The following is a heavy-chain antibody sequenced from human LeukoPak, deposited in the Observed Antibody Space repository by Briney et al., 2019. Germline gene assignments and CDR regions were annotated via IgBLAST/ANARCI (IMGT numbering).Heavy chain of an antibody. D-gene: IGHD1-26*01. Sequence: SETLSLTCTVSGGSVSSGSYYWSWIRQPPGKGLEWIGYIYNSGSTIYNPSLKSRATISVDTSKNQFSLKLSSVTAADTAVYYCVRDRELTYWGQGTLVTVSS. V-gene: IGHV4-61*01. J-gene: IGHJ4*02. CDR2: IYNSGST. CDR3: VRDRELTY. CDR1: GGSVSSGSYY.